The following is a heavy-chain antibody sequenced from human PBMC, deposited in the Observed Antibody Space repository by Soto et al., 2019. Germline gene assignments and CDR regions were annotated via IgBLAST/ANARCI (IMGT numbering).Heavy chain of an antibody. Sequence: ASVKVSCKASGYTFTSYDINWVRQATGQGLEWMGWMNPNSGNTGYEQKFQGRVTMTRNTSISTAYMELSSLRSEDTAVHYCAREGQYSSSPYYYYYGMDVWGQGTTVTVSS. CDR2: MNPNSGNT. D-gene: IGHD6-6*01. CDR3: AREGQYSSSPYYYYYGMDV. CDR1: GYTFTSYD. V-gene: IGHV1-8*01. J-gene: IGHJ6*02.